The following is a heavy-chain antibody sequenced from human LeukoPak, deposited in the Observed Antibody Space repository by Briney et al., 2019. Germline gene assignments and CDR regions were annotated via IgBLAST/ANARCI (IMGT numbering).Heavy chain of an antibody. J-gene: IGHJ4*02. D-gene: IGHD4-17*01. CDR3: AKGAYGDYGVDY. CDR2: ISSSSSYI. V-gene: IGHV3-21*01. Sequence: GGSLRLSCAASGFTFSSYSMNWVRQAPGKGLEWVSSISSSSSYIYYADSVKGRFTISRDNAKNSLYLQMNSLRAEDTAVYYCAKGAYGDYGVDYWGQGTLVTVSS. CDR1: GFTFSSYS.